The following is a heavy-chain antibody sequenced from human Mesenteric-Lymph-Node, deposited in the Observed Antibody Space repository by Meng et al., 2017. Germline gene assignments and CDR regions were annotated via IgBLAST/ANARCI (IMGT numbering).Heavy chain of an antibody. CDR2: ISSSGTII. D-gene: IGHD2-15*01. CDR3: ARVWDRWDLPDY. Sequence: GESLKTSCAASGFTFSCYWMSWVRQAPGEGLEWISHISSSGTIIYYADSVKGRFIISRDNAKNSLYLQMNSLRVEDTAVYYCARVWDRWDLPDYWGQGTLVTVSS. V-gene: IGHV3-48*04. J-gene: IGHJ4*02. CDR1: GFTFSCYW.